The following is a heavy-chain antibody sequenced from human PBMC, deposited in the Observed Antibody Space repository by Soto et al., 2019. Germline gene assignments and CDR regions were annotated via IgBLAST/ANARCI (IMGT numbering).Heavy chain of an antibody. V-gene: IGHV1-3*01. CDR2: INAGNGNT. Sequence: VASVKVSCKASGXTFTSYAMHWVRQAPGQRLEWMGWINAGNGNTKYSQKFQGRVTITRDTSASTAYMELSSLRSEDTAVYYCASEPQITRSYGMDVWGQGTTVTVSS. CDR1: GXTFTSYA. CDR3: ASEPQITRSYGMDV. J-gene: IGHJ6*02. D-gene: IGHD3-10*01.